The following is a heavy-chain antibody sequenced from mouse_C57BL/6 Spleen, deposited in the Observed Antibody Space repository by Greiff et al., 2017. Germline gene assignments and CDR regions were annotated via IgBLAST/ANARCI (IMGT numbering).Heavy chain of an antibody. V-gene: IGHV1-81*01. J-gene: IGHJ2*01. CDR3: ARELGQSYFDF. Sequence: VQLQEPGAELARPGASVKLSCKASGYTFTSYGISWVKQRTGQGLEWIGEIYPRSGNTYYNEKFKGKATLTADKSSSTAYMELRSLTSEDSAVNFCARELGQSYFDFWGKGTTLTVSS. CDR2: IYPRSGNT. CDR1: GYTFTSYG. D-gene: IGHD4-1*01.